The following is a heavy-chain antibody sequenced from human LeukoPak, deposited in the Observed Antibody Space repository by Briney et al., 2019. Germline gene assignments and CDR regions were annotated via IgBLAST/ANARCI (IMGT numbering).Heavy chain of an antibody. D-gene: IGHD6-19*01. CDR2: ISWNSGRI. CDR3: AKSSPGYSSGWLQH. J-gene: IGHJ1*01. V-gene: IGHV3-9*03. CDR1: GFTFDDYA. Sequence: GGSLRLSCAASGFTFDDYAMHWARQAPGKGLEWVSGISWNSGRIDYADSVKGRFTISRDNAKKSLYLQMNSLRAEDMALYYCAKSSPGYSSGWLQHWGQGTLVTVSS.